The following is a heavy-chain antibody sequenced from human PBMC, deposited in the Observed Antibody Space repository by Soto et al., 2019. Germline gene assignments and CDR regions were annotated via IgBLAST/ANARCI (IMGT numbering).Heavy chain of an antibody. CDR3: AKEGGNHYYYYAMDV. V-gene: IGHV6-1*01. J-gene: IGHJ6*02. Sequence: PSQTLSLTCAISGYSVSSNSAAWSWIRQSPSRGLEWLGRTFYRSKWYNDYAVSVKGRITINPDTSKNLFSLQLNSVTPEDTAVYYCAKEGGNHYYYYAMDVWGQGTTVTV. CDR2: TFYRSKWYN. D-gene: IGHD1-26*01. CDR1: GYSVSSNSAA.